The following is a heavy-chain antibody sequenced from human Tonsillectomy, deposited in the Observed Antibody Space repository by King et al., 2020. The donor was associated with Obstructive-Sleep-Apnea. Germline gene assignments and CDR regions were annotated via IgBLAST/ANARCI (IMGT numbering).Heavy chain of an antibody. V-gene: IGHV3-7*01. D-gene: IGHD5-18*01. Sequence: VQLVESGGGLVQPGESLRLSCAVAGLTYSNHWMSWVRQAPGKGLEWVAKIKEDGSDKYYVDSVKGRFTISRDNAKNSLYLQMNSLRVEETAMYYCVRGGYTYDYWGQGTLVIVSS. CDR3: VRGGYTYDY. J-gene: IGHJ4*02. CDR1: GLTYSNHW. CDR2: IKEDGSDK.